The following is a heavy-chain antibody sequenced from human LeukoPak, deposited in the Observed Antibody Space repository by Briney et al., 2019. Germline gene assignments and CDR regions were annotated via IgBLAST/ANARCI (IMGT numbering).Heavy chain of an antibody. CDR2: ISSSSSYI. D-gene: IGHD2-2*01. CDR3: ARDVAVPGGRFDY. J-gene: IGHJ4*02. Sequence: PGGSLRLSCAASGFTFSSYSMNWVRQAPGKGLEWVSSISSSSSYIYYADSVKGRFTISRDNAKNSLYLQMNSLRAEDTAVYYCARDVAVPGGRFDYWGQGTLVTVSS. V-gene: IGHV3-21*01. CDR1: GFTFSSYS.